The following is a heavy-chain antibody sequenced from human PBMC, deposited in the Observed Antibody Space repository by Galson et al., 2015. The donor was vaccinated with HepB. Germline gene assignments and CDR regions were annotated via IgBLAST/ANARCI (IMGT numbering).Heavy chain of an antibody. CDR2: INPNSGGT. Sequence: SVKVSCKASGYTFTGYYMHWVRQAPGQGLEWMGRINPNSGGTNYAQKFQGRVTMTRDTSISTAYMELSRLRSDDTAVYYCARDGHSYYDILTGYQSDWGQGTLVTVSS. V-gene: IGHV1-2*06. CDR1: GYTFTGYY. J-gene: IGHJ4*02. D-gene: IGHD3-9*01. CDR3: ARDGHSYYDILTGYQSD.